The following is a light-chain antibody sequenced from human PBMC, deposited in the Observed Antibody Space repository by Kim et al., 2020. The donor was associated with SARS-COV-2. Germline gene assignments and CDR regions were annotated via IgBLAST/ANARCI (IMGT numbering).Light chain of an antibody. Sequence: SATVGDRVTITWRDSQSISRSLAWYQQKPGKAPKVLIYEASNLESGVPIRFSGDGSGTVFTLTIINLQPEDFATYYCQQYNDHPTFGGGTKVDIK. J-gene: IGKJ4*01. CDR3: QQYNDHPT. CDR1: QSISRS. V-gene: IGKV1-5*01. CDR2: EAS.